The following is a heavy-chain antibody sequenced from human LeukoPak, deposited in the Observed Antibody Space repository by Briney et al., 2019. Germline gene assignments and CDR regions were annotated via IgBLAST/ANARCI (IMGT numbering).Heavy chain of an antibody. V-gene: IGHV3-74*01. D-gene: IGHD3-10*01. CDR3: AGKIRGTYGMDV. CDR2: INGDASST. J-gene: IGHJ6*02. CDR1: GFTFSGYY. Sequence: GGSLRLSRVASGFTFSGYYMHWVRQAPGKGLLWVSRINGDASSTTYADSVKGRFTISRDNAKNTLYLEMNSLRAEDTAVYYCAGKIRGTYGMDVWGQGTTVTVSS.